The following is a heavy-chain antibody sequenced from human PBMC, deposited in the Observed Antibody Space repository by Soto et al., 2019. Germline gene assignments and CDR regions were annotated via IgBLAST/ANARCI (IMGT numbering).Heavy chain of an antibody. D-gene: IGHD3-9*01. CDR2: ISAYNGNT. J-gene: IGHJ4*02. CDR3: ARDQRATVVPYYDILTGPRTFDY. Sequence: QVQLVQSGAEVKKPGASVKVSCKASGYAFTSYGISWVRQAPGQGLEWMGWISAYNGNTNYAQKLQGRVTITTDTSTSTAYMELRSLRSDDTAVYYCARDQRATVVPYYDILTGPRTFDYWGQGTLVTVSS. V-gene: IGHV1-18*01. CDR1: GYAFTSYG.